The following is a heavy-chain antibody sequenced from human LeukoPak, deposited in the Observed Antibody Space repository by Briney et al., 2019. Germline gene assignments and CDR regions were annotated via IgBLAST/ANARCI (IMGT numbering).Heavy chain of an antibody. D-gene: IGHD1-26*01. CDR2: IRYDGSNK. V-gene: IGHV3-30*02. CDR3: AKDRRIVGATAFDY. CDR1: GFTFSSYG. J-gene: IGHJ4*02. Sequence: GGSLRLSCAASGFTFSSYGMHWVRQAPGKGLEWVAFIRYDGSNKYYADSVKGRFTISRDNSKNTLYLQMNSLRAEDTAVYYCAKDRRIVGATAFDYWGQGTLVTVSS.